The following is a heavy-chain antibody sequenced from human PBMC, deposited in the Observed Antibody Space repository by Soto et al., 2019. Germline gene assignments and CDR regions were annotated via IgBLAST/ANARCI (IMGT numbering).Heavy chain of an antibody. D-gene: IGHD2-15*01. V-gene: IGHV3-30*18. J-gene: IGHJ4*02. Sequence: QVQLVESGGGVVQPGRSLRLSCAASGFTFSSYGMHWVRQAPGKGLEWVAVISYDGSNKYYADSVKGRFTISRDNSKNTLYLQMNSLRAEDTAVYYCAKVVGCSGGSCYRYFDYWGQGTLVTVSS. CDR2: ISYDGSNK. CDR1: GFTFSSYG. CDR3: AKVVGCSGGSCYRYFDY.